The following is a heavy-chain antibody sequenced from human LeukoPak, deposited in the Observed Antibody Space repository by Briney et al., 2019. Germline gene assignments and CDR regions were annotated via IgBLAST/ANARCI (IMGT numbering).Heavy chain of an antibody. CDR3: ATFTVAGSGGQEGWFDP. CDR1: GGSFSGYY. CDR2: INHSGST. Sequence: PSETLSLTCAVYGGSFSGYYWSWLRQPPGKGLEWIGEINHSGSTNYNPSLKSRVTISVDTSKNQFSLKLSPVTAADTAVYYCATFTVAGSGGQEGWFDPWGQGTLVTVSS. V-gene: IGHV4-34*01. J-gene: IGHJ5*02. D-gene: IGHD6-19*01.